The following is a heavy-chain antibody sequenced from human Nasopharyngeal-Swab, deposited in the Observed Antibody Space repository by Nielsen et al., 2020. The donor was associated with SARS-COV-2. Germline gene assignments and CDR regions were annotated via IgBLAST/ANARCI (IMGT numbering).Heavy chain of an antibody. Sequence: GESLKISCKGSGSSFTSYWIGWVRQMPGKGLEWIGIIYPGDSDTIYSPSFQGQVTISADKSISTAYLQWSSLKASDTAMYYCARPTNHDRSFDIWGQWTMVTVSS. CDR3: ARPTNHDRSFDI. CDR1: GSSFTSYW. D-gene: IGHD1-1*01. V-gene: IGHV5-51*01. J-gene: IGHJ3*02. CDR2: IYPGDSDT.